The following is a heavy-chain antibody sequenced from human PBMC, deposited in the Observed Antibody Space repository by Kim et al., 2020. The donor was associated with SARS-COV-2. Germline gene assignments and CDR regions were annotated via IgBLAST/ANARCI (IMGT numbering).Heavy chain of an antibody. D-gene: IGHD3-10*01. Sequence: AGSVKGRFTISRDNSKNTLYLQMNSLRAEDTAVYYCARETSLVRGGDFDYWGQGTLVTVSS. V-gene: IGHV3-30*07. CDR3: ARETSLVRGGDFDY. J-gene: IGHJ4*02.